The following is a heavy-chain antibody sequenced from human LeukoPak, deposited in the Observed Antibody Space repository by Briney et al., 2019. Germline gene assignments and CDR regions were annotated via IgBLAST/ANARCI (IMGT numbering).Heavy chain of an antibody. CDR3: ARVTSPYVFDI. CDR2: ISSSGSTI. J-gene: IGHJ3*02. V-gene: IGHV3-48*01. CDR1: GFTFSSYG. D-gene: IGHD3-3*01. Sequence: GGSLRFSCAASGFTFSSYGMHWVRQAPGKGLEWVSYISSSGSTIYYADSVKGRFTMSRDNAKNSLYLQMNSLRAEDTAVYYCARVTSPYVFDIWGQGTMVTVSS.